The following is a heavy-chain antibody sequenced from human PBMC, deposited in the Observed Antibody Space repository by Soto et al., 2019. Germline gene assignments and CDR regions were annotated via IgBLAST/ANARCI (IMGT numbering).Heavy chain of an antibody. Sequence: QVQLQQWGAGLLKPSETLSLTCAVYGGSFSGYYWSWIRQPPGKGLEWIGEINHSGSTNYIPSLKSRVTISVDTSKNQFSLKLSAVTAADTAVYYCARVLPLTGEVLDYWGQGTLVTVSS. J-gene: IGHJ4*02. CDR3: ARVLPLTGEVLDY. CDR1: GGSFSGYY. CDR2: INHSGST. D-gene: IGHD7-27*01. V-gene: IGHV4-34*01.